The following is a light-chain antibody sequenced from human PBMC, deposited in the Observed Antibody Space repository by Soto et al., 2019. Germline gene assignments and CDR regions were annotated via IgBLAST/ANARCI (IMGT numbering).Light chain of an antibody. Sequence: EIGMPQSTATLSVSPGERATLSCRASQSVSSYLAWYQQKPGQAPRLLIYGASTRATGIPARFSDSGSGTEFTLTISSLQSEDFAVYYCQQYNNWPPITFGQGRRLEIK. CDR2: GAS. CDR3: QQYNNWPPIT. J-gene: IGKJ5*01. V-gene: IGKV3-15*01. CDR1: QSVSSY.